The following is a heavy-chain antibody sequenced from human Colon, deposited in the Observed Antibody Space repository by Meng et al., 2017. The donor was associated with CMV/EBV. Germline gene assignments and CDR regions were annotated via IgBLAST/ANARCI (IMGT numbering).Heavy chain of an antibody. V-gene: IGHV1-8*01. CDR2: MNPNSGNT. J-gene: IGHJ5*02. CDR3: ARTGIVGAQQSGYWLAP. CDR1: GYTFTDYD. D-gene: IGHD1-26*01. Sequence: ASVKVSCKTSGYTFTDYDVNWVRQATGQGLEWMGWMNPNSGNTGYAQKFQGRVTITRNTSISTAYMELSSLTSDDTAVYYCARTGIVGAQQSGYWLAPWGQGTQVTVSS.